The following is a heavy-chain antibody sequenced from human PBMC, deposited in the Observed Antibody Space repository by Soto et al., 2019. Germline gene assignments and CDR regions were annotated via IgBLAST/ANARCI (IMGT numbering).Heavy chain of an antibody. D-gene: IGHD5-12*01. CDR1: GGSFSGYY. V-gene: IGHV4-34*01. J-gene: IGHJ6*02. CDR2: INHSGST. Sequence: SETLSLTCAVYGGSFSGYYWSWIRQPPGKGLEWIGEINHSGSTNYNPSLKSRVTISVDTSKNQFSLKLSSVTAADTAVYYCARGAGRLRSFYYYGMDVWGQGTTVTVSS. CDR3: ARGAGRLRSFYYYGMDV.